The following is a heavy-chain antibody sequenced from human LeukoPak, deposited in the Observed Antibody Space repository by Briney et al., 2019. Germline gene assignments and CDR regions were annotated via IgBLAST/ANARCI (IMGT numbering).Heavy chain of an antibody. CDR2: TRYDGSNK. CDR3: AKEVLSAAIYYMDV. CDR1: GFTFNNSG. J-gene: IGHJ6*03. D-gene: IGHD2-2*01. Sequence: GGSLRLSCAASGFTFNNSGMHWVRQAPGKGLEWVAFTRYDGSNKYYADSVKGRFTISRDNSKNTLYLQMNSLRAEDTAVYYCAKEVLSAAIYYMDVWGKGTTVTVSS. V-gene: IGHV3-30*02.